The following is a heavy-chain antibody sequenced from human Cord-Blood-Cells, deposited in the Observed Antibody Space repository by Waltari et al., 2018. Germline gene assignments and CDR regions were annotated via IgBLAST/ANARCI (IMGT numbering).Heavy chain of an antibody. CDR3: GGNWAYDAFDI. V-gene: IGHV3-33*01. D-gene: IGHD7-27*01. J-gene: IGHJ3*02. Sequence: QVQLVESGGGVVQPGRSLRLSCAASGFTFSSSGMHWVRQAPGKGLEWVAVIWYDGSNKYYADSVKGRFTISRDNSKNTLYLQMNSLGAEDTAVYYCGGNWAYDAFDIWGQGTMVTVSS. CDR1: GFTFSSSG. CDR2: IWYDGSNK.